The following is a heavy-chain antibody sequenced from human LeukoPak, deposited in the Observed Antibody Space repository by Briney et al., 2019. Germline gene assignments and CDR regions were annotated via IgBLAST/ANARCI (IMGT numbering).Heavy chain of an antibody. V-gene: IGHV1-18*01. Sequence: ASVKVSCKTCGYTFTNYGMSWVRQDPGLGLEWMGWICAYNGNTNDAQKVQGRVTMTTDTSTSTAYMELRSLRFDDTAVYYCARDQSVRLLQTSSTYFKHVFAIWGQGSMVTVSS. J-gene: IGHJ3*02. CDR2: ICAYNGNT. CDR3: ARDQSVRLLQTSSTYFKHVFAI. D-gene: IGHD6-13*01. CDR1: GYTFTNYG.